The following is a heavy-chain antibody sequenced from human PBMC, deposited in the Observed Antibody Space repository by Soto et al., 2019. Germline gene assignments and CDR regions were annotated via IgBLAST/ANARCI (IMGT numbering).Heavy chain of an antibody. J-gene: IGHJ3*01. V-gene: IGHV3-53*01. CDR3: ASWLQREHAYDV. CDR2: VYDVDGT. D-gene: IGHD1-1*01. CDR1: GLTVSRKKY. Sequence: GGSLRLSCAASGLTVSRKKYIAWVRQAPGKGLGWASGVYDVDGTYYADSVKGRFTISRDTSKTIVFLEMNDLRPDDTAVYYCASWLQREHAYDVWGLGTTVTVSS.